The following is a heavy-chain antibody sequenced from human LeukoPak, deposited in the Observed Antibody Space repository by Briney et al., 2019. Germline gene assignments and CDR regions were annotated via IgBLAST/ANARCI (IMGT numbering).Heavy chain of an antibody. D-gene: IGHD3-22*01. CDR3: AAGVYDSSGYTDY. CDR1: RGSLSSYF. J-gene: IGHJ4*02. Sequence: SGTLSLTCTVSRGSLSSYFWSWIRQPPRKGLEWIGYIYTSGVTNYNPALKSRVTISVDASKNQFSLKLSSGTAADTAVYYCAAGVYDSSGYTDYWGQGTLVTVSS. CDR2: IYTSGVT. V-gene: IGHV4-4*09.